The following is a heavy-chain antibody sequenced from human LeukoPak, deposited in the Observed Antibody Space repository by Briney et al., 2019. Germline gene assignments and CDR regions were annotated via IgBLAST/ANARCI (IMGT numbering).Heavy chain of an antibody. CDR2: ISSSGTYK. CDR3: AKGAARIVVVPAAKYGMDV. Sequence: GGSLRLSCAASGFTFSPYSMNWVRQAPGKGLEWVSSISSSGTYKFYADSMKGRFTISRDNAKNSLYLQMNSLRAEDTAVYYCAKGAARIVVVPAAKYGMDVWGQGTTVTVSS. J-gene: IGHJ6*02. D-gene: IGHD2-2*01. CDR1: GFTFSPYS. V-gene: IGHV3-21*04.